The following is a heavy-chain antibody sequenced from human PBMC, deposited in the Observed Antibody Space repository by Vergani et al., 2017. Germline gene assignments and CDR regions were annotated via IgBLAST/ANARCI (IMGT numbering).Heavy chain of an antibody. CDR2: IGAYNGNT. CDR3: ARSNPRGAGFDI. J-gene: IGHJ3*02. Sequence: QVQLVQSGAEVKKPGASVKVSCKASGYTFTGYYMHWVRQAPGQGLEWMGWIGAYNGNTNYALKLRGRVTMTTDTSTSTAYMELRSLRSDDTAVYYCARSNPRGAGFDIWGQGTMVTVS. D-gene: IGHD6-19*01. V-gene: IGHV1-18*04. CDR1: GYTFTGYY.